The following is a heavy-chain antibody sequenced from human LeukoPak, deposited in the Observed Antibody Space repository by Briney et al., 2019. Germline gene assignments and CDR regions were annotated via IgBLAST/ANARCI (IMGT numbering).Heavy chain of an antibody. CDR1: GFTLSSYA. Sequence: PRGCLRLSCAASGFTLSSYAMSWVRPPPGRGRGWVSAISGSGCSTDYADSVQGRFTSYRDNSKNTLYLQMNSLRAKDTAVCYCAKDPRGYRYGPPLDYWGQGTLVTVSS. CDR3: AKDPRGYRYGPPLDY. J-gene: IGHJ4*02. CDR2: ISGSGCST. D-gene: IGHD5-18*01. V-gene: IGHV3-23*01.